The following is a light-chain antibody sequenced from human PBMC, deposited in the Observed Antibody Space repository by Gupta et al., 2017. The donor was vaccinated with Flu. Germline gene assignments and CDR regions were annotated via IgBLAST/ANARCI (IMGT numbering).Light chain of an antibody. V-gene: IGKV4-1*01. CDR3: QQYYTTPS. CDR2: WAS. Sequence: IVMTQSPDSLAVSLGERATINCKSRQSVVYSSNNKNYLSWYQKKPGQPPKLLIYWASTREYGVPDRFSGSGSGTDFTLTISSLQAEDVAVYYCQQYYTTPSFGGGTKVEIK. J-gene: IGKJ4*01. CDR1: QSVVYSSNNKNY.